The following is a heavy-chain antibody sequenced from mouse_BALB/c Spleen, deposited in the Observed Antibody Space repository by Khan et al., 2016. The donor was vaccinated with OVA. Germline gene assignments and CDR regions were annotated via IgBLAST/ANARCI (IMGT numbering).Heavy chain of an antibody. J-gene: IGHJ2*01. CDR1: GFTFSDYY. V-gene: IGHV5-4*02. D-gene: IGHD4-1*01. CDR2: ISDGGSYT. CDR3: ARGENWSFDY. Sequence: EVELVESGGGLVKPGGSLKLSCAASGFTFSDYYMYWVRQTPEKRLEWVATISDGGSYTYYPDSVKGRFTISRDNAKNNLYLQMSSRKSEDTAMYYCARGENWSFDYWGQGTTLTVSS.